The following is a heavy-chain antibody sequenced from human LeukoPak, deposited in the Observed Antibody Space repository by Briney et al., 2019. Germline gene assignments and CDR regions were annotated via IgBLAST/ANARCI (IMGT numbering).Heavy chain of an antibody. CDR3: ASTPIRRDAFDI. J-gene: IGHJ3*02. CDR1: GYTFTSYY. Sequence: ASVKVSCKASGYTFTSYYMHWVRQAPGQGLEWMGVINPSGGSTSYAQKFQGRVTMTRDTSTSTVYMELSSLRSEDTAVYYCASTPIRRDAFDIWGQGTMVTVSS. V-gene: IGHV1-46*01. CDR2: INPSGGST.